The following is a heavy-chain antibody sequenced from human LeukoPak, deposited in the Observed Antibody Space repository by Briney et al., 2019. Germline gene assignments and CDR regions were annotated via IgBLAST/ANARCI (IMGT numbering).Heavy chain of an antibody. CDR2: ISAYNGNT. CDR3: ARDDHQDSGVRAYYYFDY. D-gene: IGHD4-17*01. Sequence: ASVKVSCKASGYTFTSYGISWVRQAPGQGLEWMGWISAYNGNTNYAQKLQGRVTMTTDTSTSTAYMELRSLRSDDTAVYYCARDDHQDSGVRAYYYFDYWGQGTLVTVSS. V-gene: IGHV1-18*01. J-gene: IGHJ4*02. CDR1: GYTFTSYG.